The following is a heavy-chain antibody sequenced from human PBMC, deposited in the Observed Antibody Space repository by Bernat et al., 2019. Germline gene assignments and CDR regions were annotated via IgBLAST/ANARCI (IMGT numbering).Heavy chain of an antibody. CDR2: ISGSGGST. CDR3: PKRAVAGPGYGMAV. J-gene: IGHJ6*02. D-gene: IGHD6-19*01. CDR1: GFTFSSYA. V-gene: IGHV3-23*01. Sequence: EVQLLESGGGLVQPGGSLRLSCAASGFTFSSYAMSWVRQAPGKGLEWVSAISGSGGSTYYADSVKGRFTISRDNSKNTLYLQMNSLRAEATAVNYCPKRAVAGPGYGMAVWAKGPRSPSP.